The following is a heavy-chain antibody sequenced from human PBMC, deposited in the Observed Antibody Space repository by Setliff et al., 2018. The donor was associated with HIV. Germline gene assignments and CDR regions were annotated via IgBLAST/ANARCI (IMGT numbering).Heavy chain of an antibody. CDR1: GYTFTSYG. V-gene: IGHV1-2*02. D-gene: IGHD2-2*01. J-gene: IGHJ5*02. CDR3: ARDFGGYCSSTSCPGLFDP. CDR2: INPNNGGT. Sequence: GASVKVSCKASGYTFTSYGISWVRQAPGQGLEWMGWINPNNGGTNYAQKFQGRVTMTRDTSISTVYMELSSLRSEDTAVYYCARDFGGYCSSTSCPGLFDPWGQGTLVTVSS.